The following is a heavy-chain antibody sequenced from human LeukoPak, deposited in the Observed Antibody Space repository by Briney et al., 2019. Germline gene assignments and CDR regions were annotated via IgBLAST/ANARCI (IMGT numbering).Heavy chain of an antibody. CDR1: GDSISSSNW. V-gene: IGHV4-4*02. J-gene: IGHJ5*02. Sequence: SETLSLTCAVSGDSISSSNWWYWVRQSPGKGLEWIGEIFQSGSTSYNPSLKSRATISLDKSKNQFSLKLNSVTAADTAIYYCGRRGSYSSSSRYWFDPWGQGTLVTVSS. CDR3: GRRGSYSSSSRYWFDP. D-gene: IGHD6-6*01. CDR2: IFQSGST.